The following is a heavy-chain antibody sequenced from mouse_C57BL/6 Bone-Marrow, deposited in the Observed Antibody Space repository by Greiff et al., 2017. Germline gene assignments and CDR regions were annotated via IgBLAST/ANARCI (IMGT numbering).Heavy chain of an antibody. CDR2: IGSGGSYT. CDR3: ARELPFAY. Sequence: EVKLVESGGDLVKPGGSLKLSCAASGFTFSSYGMSWVRQTPDKRLEWVATIGSGGSYTYYPDSVKGRFTISRDNAKNTLYLQMSSLKSEDTAMYYCARELPFAYWGQGTLVTVSA. CDR1: GFTFSSYG. J-gene: IGHJ3*01. D-gene: IGHD2-1*01. V-gene: IGHV5-6*01.